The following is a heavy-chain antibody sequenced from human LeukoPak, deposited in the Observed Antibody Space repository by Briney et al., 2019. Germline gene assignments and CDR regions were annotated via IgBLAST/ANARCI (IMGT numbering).Heavy chain of an antibody. V-gene: IGHV3-7*01. CDR3: ARDLAGHYYGSGSSFDY. CDR1: GFTFSSYW. J-gene: IGHJ4*02. Sequence: GGSLRLSCAASGFTFSSYWMSWVRQAPGKGLEWVANIREDGSEKYYVDSVKGQFTISRDNAKNSLFLQMDSLRAEDTAVYYCARDLAGHYYGSGSSFDYWGQGTLVTVS. D-gene: IGHD3-10*01. CDR2: IREDGSEK.